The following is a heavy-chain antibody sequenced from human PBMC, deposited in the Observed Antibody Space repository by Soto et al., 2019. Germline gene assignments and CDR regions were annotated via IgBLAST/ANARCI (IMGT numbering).Heavy chain of an antibody. CDR2: IYYSGST. D-gene: IGHD5-18*01. CDR3: ARAKTYWIQLWLRLGFDAFDI. Sequence: QVQLQESGPGLVKPSQTLSLTCTVSGGSISSGGYYWSWIRPPPGKGLEWIGYIYYSGSTYYNPSLTSRVTISVDTSKNQFSLKLSSVTAADTAVYYCARAKTYWIQLWLRLGFDAFDIWGQGTMVTVSS. J-gene: IGHJ3*02. V-gene: IGHV4-31*03. CDR1: GGSISSGGYY.